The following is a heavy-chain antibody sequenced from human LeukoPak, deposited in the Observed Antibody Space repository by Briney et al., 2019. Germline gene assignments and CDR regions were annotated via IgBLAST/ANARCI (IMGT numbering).Heavy chain of an antibody. J-gene: IGHJ6*03. Sequence: GGSLRLSCAASGFTVSSNYMSWVRQAPGKGLEWVSVIYSGGSTYYADSVKGRFTISRDNSKDSLYLQMNSLRTGDTALYYCAKDYSDTIHYYYMDVWGKGTTVTVSS. CDR2: IYSGGST. V-gene: IGHV3-53*05. D-gene: IGHD4-11*01. CDR3: AKDYSDTIHYYYMDV. CDR1: GFTVSSNY.